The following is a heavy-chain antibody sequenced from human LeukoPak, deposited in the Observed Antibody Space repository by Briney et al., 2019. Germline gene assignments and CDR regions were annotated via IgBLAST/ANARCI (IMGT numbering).Heavy chain of an antibody. Sequence: GASVKVSRKASGGTFSSYAISWVRQAPGQGLEWMGGIIPIFGTANYAQKFQGRVTITADESTSTAYMELSSLRSEDTAVHYCARVGGYPNWFDPWGQGTLVTVSS. D-gene: IGHD3-22*01. CDR1: GGTFSSYA. J-gene: IGHJ5*02. CDR2: IIPIFGTA. CDR3: ARVGGYPNWFDP. V-gene: IGHV1-69*13.